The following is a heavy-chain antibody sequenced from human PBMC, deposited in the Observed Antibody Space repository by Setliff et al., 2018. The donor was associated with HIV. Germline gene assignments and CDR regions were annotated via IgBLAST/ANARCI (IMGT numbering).Heavy chain of an antibody. CDR3: ARARRAGSGPKYFQH. CDR2: IYNTGST. Sequence: KASETLSLTCTVTGGSISSGGFYWTWIRQHPGKGLEWIGYIYNTGSTNYNPSLKSRVTMSVDKSKNQFSLRLSSVTAADTAVYYCARARRAGSGPKYFQHWGQGTLVTVSS. J-gene: IGHJ1*01. CDR1: GGSISSGGFY. V-gene: IGHV4-31*03. D-gene: IGHD2-15*01.